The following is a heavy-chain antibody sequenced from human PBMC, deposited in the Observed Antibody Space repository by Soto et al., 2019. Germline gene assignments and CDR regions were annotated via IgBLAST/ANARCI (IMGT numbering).Heavy chain of an antibody. J-gene: IGHJ4*02. CDR1: GFYFNNYG. Sequence: PGGSLILSCAVSGFYFNNYGINWVRQAPGKGLEWVSSVSKSDYTYYSDSVKGRFTIPRDNAKNSVSLQMNSLRAEDTAVYYCAREDSIIIPAVSDFWGQGTLVTVSS. V-gene: IGHV3-21*01. CDR3: AREDSIIIPAVSDF. CDR2: VSKSDYT. D-gene: IGHD2-2*01.